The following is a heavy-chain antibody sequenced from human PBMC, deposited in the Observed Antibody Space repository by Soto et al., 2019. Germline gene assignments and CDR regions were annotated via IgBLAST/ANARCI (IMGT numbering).Heavy chain of an antibody. J-gene: IGHJ6*02. CDR2: ISYDGGNM. CDR1: EFSLSDHA. D-gene: IGHD2-15*01. CDR3: ARGMDCSGGNCCRAGMDV. V-gene: IGHV3-30-3*01. Sequence: QVQLVESGGGVVQPGRSLRLSCAASEFSLSDHAMHWVRQAPGKGLEWVAVISYDGGNMYYADSVKGRFTISRDRSKNTMFLQMNSLRAEDKAVYNWARGMDCSGGNCCRAGMDVWGQGTTVAVS.